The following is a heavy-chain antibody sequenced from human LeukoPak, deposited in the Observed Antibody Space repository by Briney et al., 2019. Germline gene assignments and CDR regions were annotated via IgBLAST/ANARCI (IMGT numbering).Heavy chain of an antibody. CDR2: ISGSGGST. Sequence: PGGTLRLSCAASGFTFSSYGMSWVRQTPGKGLEWVSGISGSGGSTYYADSVKGRFTISRDNAKNSLYLQMNSLRAEDTAVYYCARDRRHLGYWGQGTLVTVSS. CDR1: GFTFSSYG. V-gene: IGHV3-23*01. J-gene: IGHJ4*02. CDR3: ARDRRHLGY.